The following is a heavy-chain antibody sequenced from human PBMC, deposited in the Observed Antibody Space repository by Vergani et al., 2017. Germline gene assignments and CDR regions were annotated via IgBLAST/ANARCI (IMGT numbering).Heavy chain of an antibody. D-gene: IGHD4-17*01. CDR2: ISSSSSYI. V-gene: IGHV3-21*04. Sequence: EVDLVESGGGLAQPGGSLRLSCEASGITFWKFGMHWVRQGPGKGLEWVSSISSSSSYIYYADSVKGRFIISRDNAKNALYLQMNSLRAEDTAVYYCARSPGRGDLNYFDPWGQGTLVTVSS. CDR3: ARSPGRGDLNYFDP. CDR1: GITFWKFG. J-gene: IGHJ5*02.